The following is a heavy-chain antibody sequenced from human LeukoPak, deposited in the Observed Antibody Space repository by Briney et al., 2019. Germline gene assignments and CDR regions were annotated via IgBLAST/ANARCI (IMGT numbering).Heavy chain of an antibody. D-gene: IGHD3-10*01. Sequence: PGGSLRLSCAASEFTLSGYWMHWVRQAPGKGLVWVSRISPDGSTTNYADSVRGRFTISRDNAKNTLYLQMSSLRADDTAVYYCARASAINYGLFDYWGQGTLVTVSS. CDR3: ARASAINYGLFDY. CDR1: EFTLSGYW. CDR2: ISPDGSTT. J-gene: IGHJ4*02. V-gene: IGHV3-74*01.